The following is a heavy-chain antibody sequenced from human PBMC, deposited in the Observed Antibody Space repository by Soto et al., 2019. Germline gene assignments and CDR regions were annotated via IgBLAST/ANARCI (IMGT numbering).Heavy chain of an antibody. V-gene: IGHV4-4*02. Sequence: PSETLSLTCAVSGCSISSSNWWSWVRQPPGKGLEWIGEIYHSGSTNYNPSLKSRVTISVDKSKNQFSLKLSSVTAADTAVYYCARALYSSSWFHGLTNYFDYWGQGTLVTVS. CDR3: ARALYSSSWFHGLTNYFDY. CDR1: GCSISSSNW. CDR2: IYHSGST. J-gene: IGHJ4*02. D-gene: IGHD6-13*01.